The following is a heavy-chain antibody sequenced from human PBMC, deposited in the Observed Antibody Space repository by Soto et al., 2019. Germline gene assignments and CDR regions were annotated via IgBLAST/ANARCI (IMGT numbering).Heavy chain of an antibody. V-gene: IGHV3-30*18. CDR3: AKEALTLQSSVAAPPAFDY. CDR1: GFTFSSYG. D-gene: IGHD2-15*01. Sequence: PGGSLRLSCAASGFTFSSYGMQWVRQAPGKGLEWVAVISYDGSNKYYADSVKGRFTISRDNSKNTLYLQMNSLRAEDTAVYYCAKEALTLQSSVAAPPAFDYCAQGTLFTVSS. J-gene: IGHJ4*02. CDR2: ISYDGSNK.